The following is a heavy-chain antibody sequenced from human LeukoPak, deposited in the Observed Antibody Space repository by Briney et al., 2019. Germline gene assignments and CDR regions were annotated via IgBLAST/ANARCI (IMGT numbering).Heavy chain of an antibody. D-gene: IGHD1-26*01. Sequence: SVKVSCKASGGTFSSYAISWVRQAPGQGLDWMGGIIPIFGTANYAQKFQGRVTITTDESTSTAYMELSSLRSEDTAVYYCARGYSGSSYYFDYWGQGTLVTVSS. CDR1: GGTFSSYA. J-gene: IGHJ4*02. CDR2: IIPIFGTA. V-gene: IGHV1-69*05. CDR3: ARGYSGSSYYFDY.